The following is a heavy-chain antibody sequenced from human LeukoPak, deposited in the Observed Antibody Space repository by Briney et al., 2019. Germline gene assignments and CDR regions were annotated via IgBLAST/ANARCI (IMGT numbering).Heavy chain of an antibody. V-gene: IGHV4-4*02. D-gene: IGHD3-10*01. CDR1: GVSIISSNW. Sequence: SGTLSLTCIVPGVSIISSNWWGWVRQPPGKGLEWIGEMHHSGSPNYNPSLRSRVTLSLDRSNNQFSLTLNSVTAADTAVYYCARGLDYYGSGSYLNNWFDPWGQGTLVTVSS. CDR3: ARGLDYYGSGSYLNNWFDP. J-gene: IGHJ5*02. CDR2: MHHSGSP.